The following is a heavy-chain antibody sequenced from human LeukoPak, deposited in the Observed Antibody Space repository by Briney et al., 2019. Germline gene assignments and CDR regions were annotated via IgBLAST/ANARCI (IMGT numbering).Heavy chain of an antibody. CDR1: VGSISSFY. V-gene: IGHV4-4*07. J-gene: IGHJ6*03. CDR2: ISTSWST. CDR3: ARVGAAAGTPFSDYHYYINV. Sequence: SETLSLTCAVSVGSISSFYWNWIRQPAGKALEGSGRISTSWSTNYNPSLKSRATISVATSKTHFSLKLSPVTAAATAVYYCARVGAAAGTPFSDYHYYINVWGKGTTVTVSS. D-gene: IGHD6-13*01.